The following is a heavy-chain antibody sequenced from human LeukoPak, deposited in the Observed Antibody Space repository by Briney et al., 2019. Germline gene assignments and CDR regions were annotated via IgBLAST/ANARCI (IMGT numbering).Heavy chain of an antibody. CDR2: IIPILGIA. V-gene: IGHV1-69*04. CDR1: GGTFSSYA. D-gene: IGHD3-10*01. Sequence: ASVKVSCKASGGTFSSYAISWVRQAPGQGLECMGRIIPILGIANYAQKFQGRVTITADKSTSTAYMELSSLRSEDTAVYYCARDYYGSGSYYDSAYGMDVWGQGTTVTVSS. J-gene: IGHJ6*02. CDR3: ARDYYGSGSYYDSAYGMDV.